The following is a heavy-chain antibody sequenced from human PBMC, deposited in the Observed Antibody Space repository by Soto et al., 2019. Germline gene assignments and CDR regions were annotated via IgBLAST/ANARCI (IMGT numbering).Heavy chain of an antibody. CDR3: ARGSRIAVAVFLFDY. V-gene: IGHV3-30-3*01. Sequence: GGSLRLSCAASGFTFSSYAMHWVRQAPGKGLEWVAVISYDGSNKYYADSVKGRFTISRDNSKNTLYLQMNSLRAEDTAVYYCARGSRIAVAVFLFDYWGQGTLVTVSS. CDR1: GFTFSSYA. CDR2: ISYDGSNK. J-gene: IGHJ4*02. D-gene: IGHD6-19*01.